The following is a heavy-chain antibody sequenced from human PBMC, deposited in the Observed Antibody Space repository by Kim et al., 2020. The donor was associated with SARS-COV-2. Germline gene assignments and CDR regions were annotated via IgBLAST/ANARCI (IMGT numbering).Heavy chain of an antibody. Sequence: YNADTVGGRFTASRDEYKNTLFLQVSDLRAEDTAVYYCAKHLGATKQPFDFWGQGTLVTVSS. D-gene: IGHD5-12*01. J-gene: IGHJ4*02. V-gene: IGHV3-23*01. CDR3: AKHLGATKQPFDF.